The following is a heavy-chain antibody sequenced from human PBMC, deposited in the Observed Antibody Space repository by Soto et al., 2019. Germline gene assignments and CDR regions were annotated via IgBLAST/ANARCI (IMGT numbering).Heavy chain of an antibody. CDR2: ISYDGSNK. CDR1: GFTFSSYA. Sequence: QVQLVESGGGVVQPGRSLRLSCAASGFTFSSYAMHWVRQAPGKGLEWVAVISYDGSNKYYADSVKGRFTISRDNSKNTLYRQMNSLRAEDTAVYYCARDMVRGVIPDYWGQGTLVTVSS. D-gene: IGHD3-10*01. V-gene: IGHV3-30-3*01. J-gene: IGHJ4*02. CDR3: ARDMVRGVIPDY.